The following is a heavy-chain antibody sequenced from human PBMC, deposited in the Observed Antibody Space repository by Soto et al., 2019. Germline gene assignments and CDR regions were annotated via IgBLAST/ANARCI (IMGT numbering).Heavy chain of an antibody. CDR2: IHYSGSI. CDR3: AREDDGGDRDYYGLDV. CDR1: GGSISYEYYH. J-gene: IGHJ6*02. V-gene: IGHV4-30-4*08. Sequence: QVHLQQSGPGLVKPSQTLSLTCTVSGGSISYEYYHWTWIRQSPGKGLEWIGYIHYSGSILYNPSFKRRVTISVDTSKNQFSLQLSSVTAADTAVYFCAREDDGGDRDYYGLDVWGQGTTVTVSS. D-gene: IGHD2-21*02.